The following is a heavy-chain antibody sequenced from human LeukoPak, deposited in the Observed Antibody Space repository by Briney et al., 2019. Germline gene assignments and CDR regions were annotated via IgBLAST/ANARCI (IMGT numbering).Heavy chain of an antibody. Sequence: SETLSLTCSVSGGSISSSRNYWGWIRQPPGKGLEWIGSIYYSGTTYYNPSLKSRVTISVDTPKNQFSLNVTPVTAADTAVYYCARFYYYDSSGYFDYWGQGTLVTVSS. V-gene: IGHV4-39*07. CDR2: IYYSGTT. CDR1: GGSISSSRNY. CDR3: ARFYYYDSSGYFDY. J-gene: IGHJ4*02. D-gene: IGHD3-22*01.